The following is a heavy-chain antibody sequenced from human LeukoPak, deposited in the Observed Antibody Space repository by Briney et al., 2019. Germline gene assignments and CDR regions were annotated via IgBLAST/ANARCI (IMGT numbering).Heavy chain of an antibody. CDR1: RFTFSSYA. J-gene: IGHJ4*02. CDR3: VKPYSSSWYYFDY. CDR2: ISGSGGET. Sequence: GGSLRLSCAASRFTFSSYAMNWVRQAPGKGLEWVSDISGSGGETYYADSVKGRFTISRDNSENTLYLQMNSLRAEDTAVYYCVKPYSSSWYYFDYWGQGTLVTVSS. D-gene: IGHD6-13*01. V-gene: IGHV3-23*01.